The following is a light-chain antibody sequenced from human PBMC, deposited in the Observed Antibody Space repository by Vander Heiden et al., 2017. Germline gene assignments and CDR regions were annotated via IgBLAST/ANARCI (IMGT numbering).Light chain of an antibody. CDR3: QQYGSS. V-gene: IGKV3-20*01. CDR1: QSVSRGY. Sequence: EIDLTQSIVPLCLSPGERATLSCRASQSVSRGYLAWYQQKPGQAPRLLIYGASSRATGIPDRFSGSGSGTDFTLTISRLEPEDFAVYYCQQYGSSFGQGTRLEIK. J-gene: IGKJ5*01. CDR2: GAS.